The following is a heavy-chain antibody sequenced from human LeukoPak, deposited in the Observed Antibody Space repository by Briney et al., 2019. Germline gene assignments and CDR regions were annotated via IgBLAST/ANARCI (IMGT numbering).Heavy chain of an antibody. J-gene: IGHJ4*02. CDR1: GGSISSGSYY. V-gene: IGHV4-61*01. Sequence: PSETLSLTCTVSGGSISSGSYYWSWIRQPPGKGLEWIGYIYYSGSTNYNPSLKSRVTISVDTSKNQFSLKLSSVTAADTAVYYCARALPDSYYYDSSGSNFDYWGQGTLVTVSS. CDR3: ARALPDSYYYDSSGSNFDY. CDR2: IYYSGST. D-gene: IGHD3-22*01.